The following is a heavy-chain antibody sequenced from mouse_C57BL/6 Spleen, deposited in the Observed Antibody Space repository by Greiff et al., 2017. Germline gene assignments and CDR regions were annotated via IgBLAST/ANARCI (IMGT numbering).Heavy chain of an antibody. Sequence: VQLQQSGPELVKPGASVKISCKASGYSFTDYNMNWVKQSNGKSLEWIGVINPNYGTTSYNQKFKGKATLTADKSSSTAYMELRSLTSEDSAVXFCARSPYDGSFDYWGQGTTLTVSS. CDR3: ARSPYDGSFDY. J-gene: IGHJ2*01. CDR2: INPNYGTT. D-gene: IGHD2-3*01. CDR1: GYSFTDYN. V-gene: IGHV1-39*01.